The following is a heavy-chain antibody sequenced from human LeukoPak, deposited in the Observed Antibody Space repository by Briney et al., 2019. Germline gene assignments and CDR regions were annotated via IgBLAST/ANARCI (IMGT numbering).Heavy chain of an antibody. V-gene: IGHV3-23*01. CDR3: AKDRSCTNDICGRHFDY. CDR1: RFTPSFQI. CDR2: ISGSGGST. J-gene: IGHJ4*02. D-gene: IGHD2-8*01. Sequence: GGSLRHSCVDPRFTPSFQIVKSGCQAPGERLEWVSSISGSGGSTYSADSVKGRFTISRDNTKNTLYLQMTSLRAEDTALYYCAKDRSCTNDICGRHFDYWGQGTLVTVSS.